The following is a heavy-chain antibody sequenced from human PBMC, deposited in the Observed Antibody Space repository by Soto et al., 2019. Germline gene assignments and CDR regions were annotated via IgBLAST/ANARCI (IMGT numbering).Heavy chain of an antibody. D-gene: IGHD5-12*01. J-gene: IGHJ4*02. CDR2: MSYSGGT. V-gene: IGHV4-39*01. CDR1: GGSIISGSNY. CDR3: ARRTGYSPFDF. Sequence: QLQLQESGPGLVKPSETLSLTCTVSGGSIISGSNYWGWIRQPPGKGLEWIGCMSYSGGTYYNPPLKSRVTISIDTSENQFSLKLSSVTAADTAVYYCARRTGYSPFDFWGQGTLVTVSS.